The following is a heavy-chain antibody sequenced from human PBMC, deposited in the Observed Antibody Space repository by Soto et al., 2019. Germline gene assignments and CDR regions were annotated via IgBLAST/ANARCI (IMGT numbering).Heavy chain of an antibody. J-gene: IGHJ4*02. D-gene: IGHD4-17*01. Sequence: QVQLVQSGAEVKKPGASVKVSCKASGYTFSCCDINWVRQAPGQGLEWLGWVNTNSGNTGSAQRFQGRVTMTRDTSISTADMELNSLRSDDTAVYCCARVYGDVTHWGQGTLVTVSS. V-gene: IGHV1-8*01. CDR2: VNTNSGNT. CDR3: ARVYGDVTH. CDR1: GYTFSCCD.